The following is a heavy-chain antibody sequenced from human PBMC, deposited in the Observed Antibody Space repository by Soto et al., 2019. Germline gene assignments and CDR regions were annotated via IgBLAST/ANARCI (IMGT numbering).Heavy chain of an antibody. J-gene: IGHJ4*02. Sequence: PSETLSLTCAVSGGSISSSNWWSWVRQPPGKGLEWIGEIYHSGSTNYNPSLKSRVTISVDKSKNQFSLKLSSVTAADTAVYYCARIYSSSWFSPYYFDYWGQGTLVTVSS. CDR1: GGSISSSNW. D-gene: IGHD6-13*01. V-gene: IGHV4-4*02. CDR2: IYHSGST. CDR3: ARIYSSSWFSPYYFDY.